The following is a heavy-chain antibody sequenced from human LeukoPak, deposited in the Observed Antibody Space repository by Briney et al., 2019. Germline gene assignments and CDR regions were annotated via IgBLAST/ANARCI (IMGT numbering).Heavy chain of an antibody. J-gene: IGHJ4*02. V-gene: IGHV3-7*01. CDR1: GFTSSSYW. CDR2: IKQDGSEK. CDR3: ARGRGNDY. D-gene: IGHD3-10*01. Sequence: GGSLRLSCAASGFTSSSYWMSWVRQTPGKGLEWVANIKQDGSEKYYVDSVKGRFTISRDNAKNSLYLQMNSLRVEDTAVYYCARGRGNDYWDQGTLVTVSS.